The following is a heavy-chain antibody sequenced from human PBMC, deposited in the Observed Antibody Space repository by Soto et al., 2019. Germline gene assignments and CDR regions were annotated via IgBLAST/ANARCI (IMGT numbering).Heavy chain of an antibody. CDR1: GFTFSSYA. Sequence: EVQLLESGGGLVQPGGSLRLSCAASGFTFSSYAMSWVRQAPGKGLEWVSSISGSGGSTHYADSVKGRFTISRDNSKNTLYLQMNSLRAEDTAVYYCAKGASGCSGGSCYSRWFDPWGQGTLVTVSS. CDR3: AKGASGCSGGSCYSRWFDP. J-gene: IGHJ5*02. CDR2: ISGSGGST. V-gene: IGHV3-23*01. D-gene: IGHD2-15*01.